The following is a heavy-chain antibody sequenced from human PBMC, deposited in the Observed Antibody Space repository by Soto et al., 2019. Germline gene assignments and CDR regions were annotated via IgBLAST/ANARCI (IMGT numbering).Heavy chain of an antibody. J-gene: IGHJ4*02. V-gene: IGHV1-18*04. CDR1: GYTFNNYG. Sequence: QVQLVQSGAEVKKPGASVKVSCKASGYTFNNYGISWVRQAPGQGLEWMGWISADNGNTNYAQYLQGRVTMTTDTSTNTVYMELRSLRSDNTAVYYCARDQGRSYYVANDYWGQGTLVTVSP. CDR3: ARDQGRSYYVANDY. D-gene: IGHD1-26*01. CDR2: ISADNGNT.